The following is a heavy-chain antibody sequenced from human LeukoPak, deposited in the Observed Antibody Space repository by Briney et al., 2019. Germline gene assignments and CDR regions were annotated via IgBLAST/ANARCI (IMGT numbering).Heavy chain of an antibody. D-gene: IGHD3-10*01. V-gene: IGHV4-30-4*01. Sequence: SQTLSLTCTVSGGSISSGDYYWSWIRQLPGKGLEWIGYIYYSGSTYYNPSLKSRVTISVDTSKNQFSLKLSSVTAADTAVYYCARVWVLWFGELSPTSVIYYFDYWGQGTLVTVSS. CDR2: IYYSGST. CDR1: GGSISSGDYY. J-gene: IGHJ4*02. CDR3: ARVWVLWFGELSPTSVIYYFDY.